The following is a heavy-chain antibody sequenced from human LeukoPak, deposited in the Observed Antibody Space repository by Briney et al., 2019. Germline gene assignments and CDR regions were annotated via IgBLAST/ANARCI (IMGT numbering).Heavy chain of an antibody. D-gene: IGHD6-19*01. CDR3: AKDIFELAVAGTPFDY. J-gene: IGHJ4*02. CDR1: GFTFSSYA. CDR2: ISGSGGST. Sequence: GGSLRLSCAASGFTFSSYAMSWVRQAPGKGLEWVSAISGSGGSTYYADSVKGRFTISRDNSKNTLYLQMNSLRAEDTAVYYCAKDIFELAVAGTPFDYWGQGTLVTVSS. V-gene: IGHV3-23*01.